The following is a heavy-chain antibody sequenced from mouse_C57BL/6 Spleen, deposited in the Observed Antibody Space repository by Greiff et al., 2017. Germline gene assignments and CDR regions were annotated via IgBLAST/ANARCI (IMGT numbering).Heavy chain of an antibody. CDR2: IHPNSGST. J-gene: IGHJ3*01. CDR1: GYTFTSYW. Sequence: QVQLQQPGAELVKPGASVKLSCKASGYTFTSYWMHWVKQRPGQGLEWIGMIHPNSGSTNYNEKFKSKATLTVDKSSSTAYMQLSSLTSEDSAVYYCARAGYDVGLGAYWGQGTLVTVSA. V-gene: IGHV1-64*01. CDR3: ARAGYDVGLGAY. D-gene: IGHD2-2*01.